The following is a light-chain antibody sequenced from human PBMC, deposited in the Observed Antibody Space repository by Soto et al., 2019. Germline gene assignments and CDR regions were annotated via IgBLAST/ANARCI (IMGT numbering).Light chain of an antibody. J-gene: IGKJ1*01. V-gene: IGKV3-20*01. Sequence: EVVLTQSPGTLSLSLGERATLSCRASQSITSNYVAWYQQKPGQAPRLLIYGVSNRATGIPDRFSGSGSGTDFTLTISRLEPGDFAVYYCHQYGISPRSFGQGTKVEIK. CDR2: GVS. CDR1: QSITSNY. CDR3: HQYGISPRS.